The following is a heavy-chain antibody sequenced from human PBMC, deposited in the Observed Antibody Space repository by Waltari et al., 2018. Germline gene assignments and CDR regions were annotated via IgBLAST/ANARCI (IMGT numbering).Heavy chain of an antibody. D-gene: IGHD2-2*01. CDR2: IYYSGST. Sequence: QVQLQESGPGLVKPSETLSLTCTVSGGSISSYYWSWIRQPPGKGLEWIGYIYYSGSTHDHPALKSRVTISVDTSKNQFSLKLSSVTAADTAVYYCARDRHCSSTSCYYAFDIWGQGTMVTVSS. V-gene: IGHV4-59*01. J-gene: IGHJ3*02. CDR3: ARDRHCSSTSCYYAFDI. CDR1: GGSISSYY.